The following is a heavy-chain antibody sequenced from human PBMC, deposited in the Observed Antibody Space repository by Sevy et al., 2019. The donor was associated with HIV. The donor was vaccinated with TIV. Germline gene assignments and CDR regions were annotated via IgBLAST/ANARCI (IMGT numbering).Heavy chain of an antibody. V-gene: IGHV3-23*01. CDR1: GFTFSSYA. J-gene: IGHJ3*02. CDR3: VKGRVGELGDAFDI. Sequence: GGSLRLSCAASGFTFSSYAMNWVRQAPGKGLEWVSGLSGNGGGTKYADSVKGSFTISSDNSKNTLYLQMNSLRVEYTAIYYCVKGRVGELGDAFDIWGQGTMVTVSS. D-gene: IGHD1-26*01. CDR2: LSGNGGGT.